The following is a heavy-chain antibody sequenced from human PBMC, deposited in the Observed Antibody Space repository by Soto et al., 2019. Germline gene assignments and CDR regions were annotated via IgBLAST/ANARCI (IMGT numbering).Heavy chain of an antibody. V-gene: IGHV1-3*01. Sequence: QVQLVQSGAEVKKPGASVKVSCKASGYTFTSYAMHWVRQTPGQRLEWMGWINAGNGNTKYSQKFQGRVTITRDTPASGAYMELSSLRSDDSAVYYCARGEYGGYGYYYYGMDVWGQGATVTVSS. CDR2: INAGNGNT. D-gene: IGHD5-12*01. J-gene: IGHJ6*02. CDR1: GYTFTSYA. CDR3: ARGEYGGYGYYYYGMDV.